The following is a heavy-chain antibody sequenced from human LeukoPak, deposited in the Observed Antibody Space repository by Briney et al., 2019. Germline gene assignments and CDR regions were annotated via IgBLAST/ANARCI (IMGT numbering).Heavy chain of an antibody. CDR1: GGSISSSSYY. CDR3: ARKLLEEQWLAFYYYMDV. J-gene: IGHJ6*03. V-gene: IGHV4-39*01. CDR2: IYYSGST. Sequence: SETLSLTCTVSGGSISSSSYYWGWIRQPPGKGLEWIGSIYYSGSTYYNPSLKSRVTISVDTSKNQFSLKLSSVTAADTAVYYCARKLLEEQWLAFYYYMDVWGKWTTVTVSS. D-gene: IGHD6-19*01.